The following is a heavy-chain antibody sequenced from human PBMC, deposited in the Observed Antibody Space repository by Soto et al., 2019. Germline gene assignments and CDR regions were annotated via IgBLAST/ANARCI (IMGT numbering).Heavy chain of an antibody. CDR1: GGSINSGDYY. V-gene: IGHV4-31*03. CDR2: IYKSGST. Sequence: QVQLQESGPGLVTPSQTLSLTCTVSGGSINSGDYYWTWIRQHPGKGLEWIGNIYKSGSTNYNPSLESRITISADPSKNQFSLKVNSVTAADTAVYYCARDRSVVGGEFDYWGQGTLVTVSS. J-gene: IGHJ4*02. D-gene: IGHD1-26*01. CDR3: ARDRSVVGGEFDY.